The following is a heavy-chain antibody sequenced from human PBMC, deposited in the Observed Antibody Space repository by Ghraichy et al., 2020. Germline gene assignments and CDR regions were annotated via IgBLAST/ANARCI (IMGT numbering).Heavy chain of an antibody. Sequence: GGSLRLSCVASGFTFSSYWMHWVRQAPGKGLVWVSRINSDGSSTSYADSVKGRFTISRDNAKNTLYLQMNSLRAEDTAVYYCARRYYYDSSGYYHELDYWGQQTLFTISS. CDR2: INSDGSST. CDR1: GFTFSSYW. D-gene: IGHD3-22*01. J-gene: IGHJ4*02. CDR3: ARRYYYDSSGYYHELDY. V-gene: IGHV3-74*01.